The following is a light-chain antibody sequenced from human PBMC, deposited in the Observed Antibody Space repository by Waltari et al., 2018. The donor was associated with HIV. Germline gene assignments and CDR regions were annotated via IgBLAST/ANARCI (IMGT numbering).Light chain of an antibody. CDR2: EVS. CDR1: SSDVGGYDY. CDR3: TSYTSSTTLV. V-gene: IGLV2-14*01. Sequence: QSALTQSASVSGSPGQSITISCTGISSDVGGYDYVSWYQQHPGKAPKLMIYEVSNRPSGVSTRFSGSKSGNTASLIISGLQAEDEADYYCTSYTSSTTLVFGTGTKVTVL. J-gene: IGLJ1*01.